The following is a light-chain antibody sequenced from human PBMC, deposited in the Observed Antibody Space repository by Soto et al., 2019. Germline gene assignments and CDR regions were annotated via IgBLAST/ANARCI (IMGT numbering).Light chain of an antibody. Sequence: QSALTQPASVSGSPGQSITISCTGTSSDVGSYNLVSWYQQHPGKAPKLMIYEGSKRPSGVSNRCSGSKSGNTASLTISGLQAEDEADYYCSSYASGTTPYVFGTGTKLTVL. CDR1: SSDVGSYNL. J-gene: IGLJ1*01. CDR2: EGS. V-gene: IGLV2-14*02. CDR3: SSYASGTTPYV.